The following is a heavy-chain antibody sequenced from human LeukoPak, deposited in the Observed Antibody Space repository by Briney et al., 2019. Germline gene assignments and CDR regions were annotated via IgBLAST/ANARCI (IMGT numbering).Heavy chain of an antibody. CDR3: ARSLTTDY. Sequence: ASVKVSCKASGYTFTSYGISWVRQAPGQGLEWMGWISAYNGNTNFAQKFQGRVTITRDTSISTAYMELSRLRSDDTAIYYCARSLTTDYWGQGTLVAVSS. CDR1: GYTFTSYG. CDR2: ISAYNGNT. D-gene: IGHD1-14*01. V-gene: IGHV1-18*01. J-gene: IGHJ4*02.